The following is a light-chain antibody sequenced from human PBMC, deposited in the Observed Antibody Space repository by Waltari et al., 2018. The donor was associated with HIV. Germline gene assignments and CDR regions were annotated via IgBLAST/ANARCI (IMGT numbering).Light chain of an antibody. V-gene: IGLV2-14*01. CDR2: EVS. CDR1: SRDLDNFKS. CDR3: MSYISSATPE. Sequence: QSALTQPASVSGSPGQSITISCPGPSRDLDNFKSFSWYQHHPGKAPQVIIYEVSNRPSGVSYRFSGSKSGHTASLTISGLQAEDEADYFCMSYISSATPEFGGGTKLTVL. J-gene: IGLJ3*02.